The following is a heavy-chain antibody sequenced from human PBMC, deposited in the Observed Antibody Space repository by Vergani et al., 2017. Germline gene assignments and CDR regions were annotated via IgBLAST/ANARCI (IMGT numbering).Heavy chain of an antibody. J-gene: IGHJ4*02. Sequence: EVQLLQSGGGVIQPGGSVRLSCAASGFTFSACPMTWVRQAPGKGLEWVSAISARYPSTYYADSVKGRFTISRDNSKNMLYLQMNSLRAEDTAVYYCARLSYHTTPYLQEGYDCWGQGTLVSVSS. D-gene: IGHD2-15*01. CDR2: ISARYPST. CDR3: ARLSYHTTPYLQEGYDC. V-gene: IGHV3-23*01. CDR1: GFTFSACP.